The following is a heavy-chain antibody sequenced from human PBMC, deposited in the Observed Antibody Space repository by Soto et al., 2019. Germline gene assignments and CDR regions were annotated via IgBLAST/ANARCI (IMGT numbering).Heavy chain of an antibody. J-gene: IGHJ4*02. D-gene: IGHD3-3*01. CDR3: ARQEWLLYPFDY. Sequence: SETLSLTCTVSGGSISSYYWSWIRQPPGKGLEWIGYIYYSGSTNYNPSLKSRVTISVDTSKNQFSLKLSSVTAADTAVYYCARQEWLLYPFDYWGQGTLVTVSS. CDR1: GGSISSYY. CDR2: IYYSGST. V-gene: IGHV4-59*01.